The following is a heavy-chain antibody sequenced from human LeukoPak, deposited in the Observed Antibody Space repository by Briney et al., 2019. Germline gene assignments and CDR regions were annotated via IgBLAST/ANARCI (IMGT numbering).Heavy chain of an antibody. J-gene: IGHJ4*02. CDR1: GFTFSSYS. V-gene: IGHV3-21*01. Sequence: GGSLRLSCAASGFTFSSYSMNWVRQAPGKGLEWVSSISSSTSYIYYADSVKGRFTISRDNAKNSLYLQMNSLRAEDTAVYYCARDAPSMVRGALEFDYWGQGTLVTVSS. CDR2: ISSSTSYI. D-gene: IGHD3-10*01. CDR3: ARDAPSMVRGALEFDY.